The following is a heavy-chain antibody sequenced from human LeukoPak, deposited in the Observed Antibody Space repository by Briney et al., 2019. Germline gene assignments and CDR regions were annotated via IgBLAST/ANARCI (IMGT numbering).Heavy chain of an antibody. CDR1: GFTFSSYG. CDR3: AKDSRAPATAIN. Sequence: PXGSLRLSCAASGFTFSSYGMSWVRQAPGKGLEGVSGISGGGGSTYYADSVKGRFTISRDNSKKTLYLQMNSLRAEDTAVYYCAKDSRAPATAINWGQGTLVTVSS. CDR2: ISGGGGST. V-gene: IGHV3-23*01. J-gene: IGHJ4*02. D-gene: IGHD2-2*01.